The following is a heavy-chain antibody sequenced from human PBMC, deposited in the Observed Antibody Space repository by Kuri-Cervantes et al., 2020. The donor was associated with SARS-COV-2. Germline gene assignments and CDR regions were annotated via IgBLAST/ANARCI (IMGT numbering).Heavy chain of an antibody. CDR3: ARDITTGQWLEIPY. J-gene: IGHJ4*02. CDR2: ISYDGSNK. Sequence: LSLTCAASGFTFSSYAMHWVRQAPGKGLEWVAVISYDGSNKYYADSVKGRFTISRDNSKNTLYLQMNSLRAEDTAIYYCARDITTGQWLEIPYWGQGTLVTVSS. V-gene: IGHV3-30-3*01. CDR1: GFTFSSYA. D-gene: IGHD6-19*01.